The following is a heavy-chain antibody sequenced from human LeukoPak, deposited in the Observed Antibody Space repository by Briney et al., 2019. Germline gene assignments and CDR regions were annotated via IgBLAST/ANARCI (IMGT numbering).Heavy chain of an antibody. CDR2: IIPILGIA. D-gene: IGHD6-19*01. CDR1: GGTFSSYA. V-gene: IGHV1-69*04. Sequence: GASVKVSCKASGGTFSSYAISWVRQAPGQGLEWMGRIIPILGIANYAQKFQGRVTITADKSTSTAYMELSSLRSEDTAVYYCARTVYSSGWYIYYYYYGMDVWGQGTTVTVSS. CDR3: ARTVYSSGWYIYYYYYGMDV. J-gene: IGHJ6*02.